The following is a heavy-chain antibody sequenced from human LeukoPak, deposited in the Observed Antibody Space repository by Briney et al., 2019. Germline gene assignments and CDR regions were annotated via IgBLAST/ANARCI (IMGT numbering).Heavy chain of an antibody. V-gene: IGHV5-51*01. CDR1: GYSFTSYW. CDR2: IYPGDSDT. CDR3: ARIPGYDFLSGYRLGYFDY. Sequence: GESLKISCKGSGYSFTSYWIGWVRQMPGKGLEWMGIIYPGDSDTRYSPSYQGQVTISADKSISTAYLQWSSLKASDTAMYYCARIPGYDFLSGYRLGYFDYWGQGTLVTVSS. D-gene: IGHD3-3*01. J-gene: IGHJ4*02.